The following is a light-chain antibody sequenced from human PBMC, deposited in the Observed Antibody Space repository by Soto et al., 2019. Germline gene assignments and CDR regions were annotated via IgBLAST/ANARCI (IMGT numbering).Light chain of an antibody. J-gene: IGKJ4*01. V-gene: IGKV1-9*01. CDR3: QQYYSTHALT. Sequence: IQLTQSPSSLSASVGDRVTVTCRASQGIGTYLVWYQQKSGKAPTVLIYASSTLQTGVPSRFSGSGSGTDFTLTISSLQDEDVAAYYCQQYYSTHALTFGGGTKVDIK. CDR2: ASS. CDR1: QGIGTY.